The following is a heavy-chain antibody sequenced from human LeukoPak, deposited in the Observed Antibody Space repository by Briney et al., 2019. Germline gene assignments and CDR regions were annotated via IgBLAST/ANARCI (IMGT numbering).Heavy chain of an antibody. CDR1: GGSTSSSSYY. V-gene: IGHV4-39*07. D-gene: IGHD2-21*02. J-gene: IGHJ4*02. CDR2: IYYSGST. CDR3: ARNWRYCGGDCYSGPFDY. Sequence: SETLSLTCTVSGGSTSSSSYYWGWIRQPPGRGLEWIGSIYYSGSTYYNPSLKSRVTISVDTSKNQLSLRLSSVTAADTVVYYCARNWRYCGGDCYSGPFDYWGQGTLVTVSS.